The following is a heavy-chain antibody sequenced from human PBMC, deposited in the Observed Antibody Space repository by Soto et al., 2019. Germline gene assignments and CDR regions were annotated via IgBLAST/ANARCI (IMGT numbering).Heavy chain of an antibody. Sequence: SETLSLTCTVSGGSVSSGSYYWSWIRQPPGKGLEWIGYIYYSGSTNYNPSLKSRVTISVDTSKNQFSLKLSSVTAADTAVYYCARDQKYYYDSSGYYHYYYYGMDVWGQGTTVTVS. CDR2: IYYSGST. CDR1: GGSVSSGSYY. D-gene: IGHD3-22*01. CDR3: ARDQKYYYDSSGYYHYYYYGMDV. J-gene: IGHJ6*02. V-gene: IGHV4-61*01.